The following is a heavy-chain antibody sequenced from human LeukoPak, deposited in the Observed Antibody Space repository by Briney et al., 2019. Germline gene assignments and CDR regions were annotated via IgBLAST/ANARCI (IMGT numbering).Heavy chain of an antibody. Sequence: NPGGSLRLSCAASGFTFSSYSMNWVRQAPGKGLEWVSSISSSSSYIYYADSVKGRFTISGDNAKNSLYLQMNSLRAEDTAVYYCARDGEDIVVVPAAGDNWFDPWGQGTLVTVSS. D-gene: IGHD2-2*01. CDR2: ISSSSSYI. CDR1: GFTFSSYS. CDR3: ARDGEDIVVVPAAGDNWFDP. V-gene: IGHV3-21*01. J-gene: IGHJ5*02.